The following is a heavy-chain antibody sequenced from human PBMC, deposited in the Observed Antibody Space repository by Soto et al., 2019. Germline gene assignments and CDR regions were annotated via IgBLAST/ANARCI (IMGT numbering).Heavy chain of an antibody. CDR2: ISSTSGTI. D-gene: IGHD3-10*01. CDR1: GFRFGSYS. J-gene: IGHJ4*02. V-gene: IGHV3-48*02. Sequence: GGSLRLSCAASGFRFGSYSMNWVRQAPGQGLEWLSYISSTSGTIYYADSVKGRFTISRDNAKNSLYLQMSSLRDDDTAVYYCAQVGWSYSTAIDYWGQGTLVTVSS. CDR3: AQVGWSYSTAIDY.